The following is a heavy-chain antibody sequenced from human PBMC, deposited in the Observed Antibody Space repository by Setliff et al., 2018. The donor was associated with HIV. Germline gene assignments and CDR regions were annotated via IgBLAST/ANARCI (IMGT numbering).Heavy chain of an antibody. J-gene: IGHJ4*02. Sequence: KASETLSLTCTVSGGSISSSSYYWGWIRQPPGKGLEWIGSIYYSGSTYYNPSLKSRVTISVDTSQNQFSLKLSSVTAADTAIYYCARRDVSPLWFGQFDYWGQGILVTVSS. CDR1: GGSISSSSYY. CDR3: ARRDVSPLWFGQFDY. CDR2: IYYSGST. V-gene: IGHV4-39*07. D-gene: IGHD3-10*01.